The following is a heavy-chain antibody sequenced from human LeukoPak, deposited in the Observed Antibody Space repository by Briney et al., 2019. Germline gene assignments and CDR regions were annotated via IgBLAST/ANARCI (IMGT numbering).Heavy chain of an antibody. D-gene: IGHD3-10*01. CDR3: ARGPITMVRGVILYYFDY. Sequence: GASVKVSCKASGYTFTSYYMHWVRQAPGQGLEWMGWISAYNGNTNYAQKLQGRVTMTTDTSTSTAYMELRSLRSDDTAVYYCARGPITMVRGVILYYFDYWGQGTLVTVSS. V-gene: IGHV1-18*04. CDR2: ISAYNGNT. CDR1: GYTFTSYY. J-gene: IGHJ4*02.